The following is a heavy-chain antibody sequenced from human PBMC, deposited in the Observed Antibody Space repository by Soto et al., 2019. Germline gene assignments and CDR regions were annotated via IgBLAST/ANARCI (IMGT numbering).Heavy chain of an antibody. CDR2: IYYSGST. CDR3: SRHRWYYYLWSAYYLPDFTDY. V-gene: IGHV4-59*08. J-gene: IGHJ4*01. D-gene: IGHD3-3*01. Sequence: SETLSLTCTVSGGSISSYYWSWLRQPPGKGLERIWYIYYSGSTNYNLSPTSRGTISVATSKYQIYLTLSSVTAADTDVFYCSRHRWYYYLWSAYYLPDFTDYWGHGTPVTVSS. CDR1: GGSISSYY.